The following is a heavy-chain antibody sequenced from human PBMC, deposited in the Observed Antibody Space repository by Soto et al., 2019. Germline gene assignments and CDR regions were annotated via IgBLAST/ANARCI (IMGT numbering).Heavy chain of an antibody. CDR3: ARVGCGGACSPFYYYHYYMDV. Sequence: SETLSLTCTVSGGSISSYYWSWIRQPPGKGLEWIGYIYYSGSTNYNPSLKSRVTISVDTSKNQFSLKLSSVTPADTAVYYYARVGCGGACSPFYYYHYYMDVWGKGTTVTVSS. CDR2: IYYSGST. D-gene: IGHD2-21*02. V-gene: IGHV4-59*01. CDR1: GGSISSYY. J-gene: IGHJ6*03.